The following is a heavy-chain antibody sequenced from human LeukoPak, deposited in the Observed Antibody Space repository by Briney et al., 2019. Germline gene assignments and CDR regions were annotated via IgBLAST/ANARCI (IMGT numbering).Heavy chain of an antibody. Sequence: GGSLRLSCAASGFTFSSYGVSWVRQAPGKGLEWVSAISGSGSTIYYADSVKGRFTISRDNAKNSLYLQMNSLRAEDTAVYYCARVVASGQWLAKRSFDYWGQGTLVTVSS. CDR3: ARVVASGQWLAKRSFDY. CDR2: ISGSGSTI. CDR1: GFTFSSYG. J-gene: IGHJ4*02. V-gene: IGHV3-48*04. D-gene: IGHD6-19*01.